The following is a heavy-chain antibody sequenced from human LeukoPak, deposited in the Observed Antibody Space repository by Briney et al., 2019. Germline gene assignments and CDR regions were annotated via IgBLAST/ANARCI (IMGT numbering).Heavy chain of an antibody. J-gene: IGHJ3*02. CDR3: ARDPLTTVNAFDI. Sequence: SETLSLTCTVSGGSISSYYWSWIRQPAGKGLEWIGRIYSSGSTNYSPSLKSRVTMSVDTSKNQFSLKLSSVTAADTAVYYCARDPLTTVNAFDIWGQGTMVTVSS. CDR2: IYSSGST. V-gene: IGHV4-4*07. D-gene: IGHD4-17*01. CDR1: GGSISSYY.